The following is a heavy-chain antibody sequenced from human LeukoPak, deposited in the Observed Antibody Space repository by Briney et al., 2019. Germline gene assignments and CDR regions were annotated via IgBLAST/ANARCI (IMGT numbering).Heavy chain of an antibody. Sequence: ASETLSLTCTVSGGSISSYYWSWIRQPPGKGLEWIGEINHSGSTNYNPSLKSRVTIPVDTSKNQFSLKLSSVTAANTAVYYCAREGNYDSLDYWAQGTLVTVSS. CDR1: GGSISSYY. V-gene: IGHV4-59*12. CDR2: INHSGST. CDR3: AREGNYDSLDY. J-gene: IGHJ4*02. D-gene: IGHD3-3*01.